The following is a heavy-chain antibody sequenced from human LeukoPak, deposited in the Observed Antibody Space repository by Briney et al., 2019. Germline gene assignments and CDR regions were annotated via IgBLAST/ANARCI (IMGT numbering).Heavy chain of an antibody. CDR3: ARASGYGYVSDY. V-gene: IGHV1-2*02. CDR1: GYTFTGYY. J-gene: IGHJ4*02. D-gene: IGHD5-12*01. CDR2: INPNSGGT. Sequence: ASVKVSCKASGYTFTGYYMHWVRQAPGQGLEWMGWINPNSGGTNYAQKFQGRVTMTRDTSISTAYMELSRLRSDDTAVYYCARASGYGYVSDYWGQGTLVNVSS.